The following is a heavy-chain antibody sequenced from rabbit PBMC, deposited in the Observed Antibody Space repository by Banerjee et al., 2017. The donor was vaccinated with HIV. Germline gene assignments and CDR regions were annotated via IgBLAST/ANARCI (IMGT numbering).Heavy chain of an antibody. D-gene: IGHD2-1*01. CDR1: GFDFSSSYY. J-gene: IGHJ4*01. Sequence: QEQLVESGGGLVQPEGSLTLTCKASGFDFSSSYYMCWVRQAPGKGLEWIGCIDPLFHNTYYASWVNGRFIISRHNAQNTLYLQLNSLTAADTATYFCVRDRANIGGDYGPYYFDLWGPGTLVTVS. CDR2: IDPLFHNT. V-gene: IGHV1S43*01. CDR3: VRDRANIGGDYGPYYFDL.